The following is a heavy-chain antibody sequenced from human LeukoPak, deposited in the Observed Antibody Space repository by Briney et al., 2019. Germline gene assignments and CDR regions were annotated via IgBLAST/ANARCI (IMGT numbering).Heavy chain of an antibody. CDR2: ISSSGSTI. CDR3: ARGPNAASTDY. V-gene: IGHV3-48*04. CDR1: GFTFSSYS. D-gene: IGHD6-25*01. Sequence: GGSLRLSCAASGFTFSSYSMNWVRQAPGKGLEWVSYISSSGSTIYYADSVKGRFTISRDNAKNSLYLQMNSLRAEDTAVYYCARGPNAASTDYWGQGTLVTVSS. J-gene: IGHJ4*02.